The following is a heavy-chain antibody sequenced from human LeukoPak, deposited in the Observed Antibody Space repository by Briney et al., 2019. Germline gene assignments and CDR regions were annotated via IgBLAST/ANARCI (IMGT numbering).Heavy chain of an antibody. Sequence: GASVKVSCKASGGTFSSYAISWVRQAPGQGLGWMGRIIPILGIANYAQKFQGRVTITADKSTSTAYMELSSLRSEDTAVYYCARDPRIAAAGDNWFDPWGQGTLVTVSS. V-gene: IGHV1-69*04. D-gene: IGHD6-13*01. J-gene: IGHJ5*02. CDR1: GGTFSSYA. CDR3: ARDPRIAAAGDNWFDP. CDR2: IIPILGIA.